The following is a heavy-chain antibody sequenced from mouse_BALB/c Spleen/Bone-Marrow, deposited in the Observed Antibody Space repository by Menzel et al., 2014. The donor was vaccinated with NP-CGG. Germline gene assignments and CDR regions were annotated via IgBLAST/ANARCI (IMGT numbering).Heavy chain of an antibody. Sequence: EVHLVESGGDLVKPGGSLKLSCAASGFTFSNYGMSWVRQTPDKRLEWVATISSVGSYTHYPDSVKGRFTISRDNAKNTLFLQMSSLKSEDTAMYYCARRGTGTGSYYFDYWGQGTTLAVSS. V-gene: IGHV5-6*01. CDR3: ARRGTGTGSYYFDY. J-gene: IGHJ2*01. CDR2: ISSVGSYT. CDR1: GFTFSNYG. D-gene: IGHD4-1*01.